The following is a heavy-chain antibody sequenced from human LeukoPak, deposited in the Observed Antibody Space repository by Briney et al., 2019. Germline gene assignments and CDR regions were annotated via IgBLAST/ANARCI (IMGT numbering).Heavy chain of an antibody. CDR3: ARDPYSGNYGDYYYYYMDV. D-gene: IGHD1-26*01. CDR1: GFTFSSYS. CDR2: ISTSSSYI. J-gene: IGHJ6*03. Sequence: GGSLRLSCAASGFTFSSYSMNWVRQAPGKGLEWVSFISTSSSYIYYADSVKGRFTISRDNAKNSLYLQMNSLSPDDTAVYFCARDPYSGNYGDYYYYYMDVWGKGTTVTISS. V-gene: IGHV3-21*06.